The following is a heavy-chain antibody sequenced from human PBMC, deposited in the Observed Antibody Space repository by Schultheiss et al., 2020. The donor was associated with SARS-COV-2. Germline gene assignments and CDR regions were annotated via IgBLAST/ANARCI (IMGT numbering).Heavy chain of an antibody. CDR3: ARESMSHFWSGYPPYGMDV. CDR2: IYYSGST. Sequence: SETLSLTCTVSGGSISSYYWSWIRQPPGKGLEWIGYIYYSGSTNYNPSLKSRVTISVDTSKNQFSLKLSSVTAADTAVYYCARESMSHFWSGYPPYGMDVWGQGTTVTVSS. CDR1: GGSISSYY. V-gene: IGHV4-59*01. J-gene: IGHJ6*02. D-gene: IGHD3-3*02.